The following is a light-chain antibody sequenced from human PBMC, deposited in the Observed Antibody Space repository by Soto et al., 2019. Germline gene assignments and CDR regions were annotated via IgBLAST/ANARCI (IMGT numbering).Light chain of an antibody. CDR2: KVS. V-gene: IGKV2-30*01. CDR3: MQGTHWPPIT. Sequence: DAVMTQSPLSLPVTLGQPASISCRSSQSLVYSDGNIYLNWFQQRPGQSPRRLIYKVSNRDSGVPERFSGSGSGTDFTLKISRVEAEDVGVYYCMQGTHWPPITFGQGTRLEIK. J-gene: IGKJ5*01. CDR1: QSLVYSDGNIY.